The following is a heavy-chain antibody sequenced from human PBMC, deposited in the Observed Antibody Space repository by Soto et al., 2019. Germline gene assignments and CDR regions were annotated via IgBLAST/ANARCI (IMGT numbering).Heavy chain of an antibody. CDR1: GFTFSSYG. D-gene: IGHD3-22*01. V-gene: IGHV3-33*01. CDR3: ARDEVVYYDSSGYYYPYAFDL. CDR2: IWYDGSNK. J-gene: IGHJ3*01. Sequence: GGSLRLSCAASGFTFSSYGMHWVRQAPGKGLEWVAVIWYDGSNKYYADSVKGRFTISRDNSKNTPYLQMNSLRAEDTAVYYCARDEVVYYDSSGYYYPYAFDLWGQGTMVTVSS.